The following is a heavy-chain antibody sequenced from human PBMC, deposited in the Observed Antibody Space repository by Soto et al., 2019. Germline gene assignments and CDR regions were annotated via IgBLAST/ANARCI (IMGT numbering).Heavy chain of an antibody. CDR3: TTDAYIAVAALDY. V-gene: IGHV3-15*07. D-gene: IGHD6-19*01. J-gene: IGHJ4*02. CDR2: IKSKTDGGTT. Sequence: EVQLVESGGGLVKPGGSLRLSCAASGFTFSNAWMNWVRQAPGKGLEWVGRIKSKTDGGTTDYAAPVKGRFTISREYSKNTLYLQMNSLKTEDTAVYYCTTDAYIAVAALDYWGQGNLVTVSS. CDR1: GFTFSNAW.